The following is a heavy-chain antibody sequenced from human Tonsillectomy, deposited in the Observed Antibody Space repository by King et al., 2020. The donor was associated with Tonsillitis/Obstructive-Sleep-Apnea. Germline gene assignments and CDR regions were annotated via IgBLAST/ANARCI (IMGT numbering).Heavy chain of an antibody. V-gene: IGHV5-51*01. CDR1: GYTFSSNW. J-gene: IGHJ6*03. CDR2: IYPGDSDT. D-gene: IGHD2-15*01. CDR3: ARRCSGGSCSHMDV. Sequence: VQLVESGAEVKKPGESLKISCKGSGYTFSSNWIAWVRQMPGEGLEWMGIIYPGDSDTRYSPSFQGQVTISADKSISTAYLQWSSLKASDTAMYFCARRCSGGSCSHMDVWGKGTTVTVSS.